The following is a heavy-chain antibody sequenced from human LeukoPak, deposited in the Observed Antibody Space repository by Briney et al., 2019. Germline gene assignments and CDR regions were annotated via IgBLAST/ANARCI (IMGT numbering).Heavy chain of an antibody. Sequence: GGSLRLSCAASGFTFDDYAMHWVRHAPGKGLEWVSGISWNSGSIGYADSVKGRFTISRDNAKNSLYLQMNSLRAEDMALYYCAKGLAGSWSLDAFDIWGQGTMVTVSS. CDR3: AKGLAGSWSLDAFDI. J-gene: IGHJ3*02. V-gene: IGHV3-9*03. CDR1: GFTFDDYA. D-gene: IGHD6-13*01. CDR2: ISWNSGSI.